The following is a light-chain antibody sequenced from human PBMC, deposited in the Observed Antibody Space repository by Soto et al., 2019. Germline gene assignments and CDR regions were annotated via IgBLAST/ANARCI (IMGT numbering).Light chain of an antibody. Sequence: EIVLTQSPATLSLSPGERATLSCRASQSITASYLAWYQQKFGQAPRLLFYDASSRATGIPARFSGRGSATDFTLTISSLEPEDFAIYYCQQRYNWPLTFGQGTKVDI. CDR1: QSITASY. CDR2: DAS. CDR3: QQRYNWPLT. V-gene: IGKV3-11*01. J-gene: IGKJ1*01.